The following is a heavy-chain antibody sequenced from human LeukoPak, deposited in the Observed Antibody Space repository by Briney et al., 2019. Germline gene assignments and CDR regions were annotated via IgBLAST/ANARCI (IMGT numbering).Heavy chain of an antibody. CDR3: ARANWAVVPRDRAFDI. CDR1: GYTFTSYY. V-gene: IGHV1-46*01. CDR2: INPSGGST. Sequence: ASVKVSCKASGYTFTSYYMHWVRQAPGQGLEWMGIINPSGGSTSYAQKFQGRVTMTRDTSTSTVYMELSSLRSEDTAVYYCARANWAVVPRDRAFDIWGQGTMVTVSS. J-gene: IGHJ3*02. D-gene: IGHD4-23*01.